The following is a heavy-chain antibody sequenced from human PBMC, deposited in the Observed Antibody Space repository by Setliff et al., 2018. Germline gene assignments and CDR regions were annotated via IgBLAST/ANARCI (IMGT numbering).Heavy chain of an antibody. J-gene: IGHJ4*02. D-gene: IGHD3-10*01. CDR2: INPGGGSA. CDR3: ARAGMASVNRKGVFEY. Sequence: ASVKVSCKATGYTLSRHYMHWVRQAPGQGLEWMGIINPGGGSASIVEKFQGRVTMTSDTSTSTVYLEVTSLRSEDTAVYYCARAGMASVNRKGVFEYWGQGTLVTVSS. V-gene: IGHV1-46*01. CDR1: GYTLSRHY.